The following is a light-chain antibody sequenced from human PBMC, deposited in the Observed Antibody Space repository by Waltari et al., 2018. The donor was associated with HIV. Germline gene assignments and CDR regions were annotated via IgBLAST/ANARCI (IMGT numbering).Light chain of an antibody. CDR1: SSDVGGYNL. V-gene: IGLV2-23*02. CDR2: EVR. CDR3: CAYAGSTTYVI. J-gene: IGLJ2*01. Sequence: QSALTQPASVSGSPGQSITISCTGTSSDVGGYNLVSWYQQHPGKAPKLMIYEVRKRPSGVSNRFSGSKSGNTSSRTISGLQAEDEADYYCCAYAGSTTYVIFGGGTKLTVL.